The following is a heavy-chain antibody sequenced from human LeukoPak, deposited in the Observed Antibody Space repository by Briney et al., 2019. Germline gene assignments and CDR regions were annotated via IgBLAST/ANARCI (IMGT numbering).Heavy chain of an antibody. V-gene: IGHV4-59*02. Sequence: SETLSLTCTVSGGSVNSYYWSWIRQPPGRGLEWIGYLSHSGSSDSNPSLKSRVTILVDTSKNQFSLKLTSVTAADTAVYYCARARYANAWYAFDIWGQGTMVTVSS. CDR1: GGSVNSYY. D-gene: IGHD2-2*01. CDR3: ARARYANAWYAFDI. CDR2: LSHSGSS. J-gene: IGHJ3*02.